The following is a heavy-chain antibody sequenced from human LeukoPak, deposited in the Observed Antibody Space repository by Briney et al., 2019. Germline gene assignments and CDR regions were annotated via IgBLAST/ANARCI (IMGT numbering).Heavy chain of an antibody. CDR2: INHSGST. CDR3: ARRELWNGMDV. J-gene: IGHJ6*02. V-gene: IGHV4-34*01. CDR1: GGCFSGYY. D-gene: IGHD1-26*01. Sequence: SETLSLTCAVYGGCFSGYYWSWIRQPPGRGLEWIGEINHSGSTNYNPSLKSRVTISVDTSKNQFSLKLSSVTAADTGVYYCARRELWNGMDVWGQGTTVTVSS.